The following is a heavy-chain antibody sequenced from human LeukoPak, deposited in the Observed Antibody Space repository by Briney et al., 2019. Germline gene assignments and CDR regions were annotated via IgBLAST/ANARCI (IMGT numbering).Heavy chain of an antibody. J-gene: IGHJ4*02. V-gene: IGHV3-66*01. CDR2: IYSGGST. CDR1: GFTVSSNY. CDR3: ARGPCSGSYLSY. Sequence: PGGSLRLSCAASGFTVSSNYMSWVRQAPGKGLEWVLVIYSGGSTYYADSVKGRFTVSRDNSKNTLYLEMNSLRAEDTAVYYWARGPCSGSYLSYWGQGTLVTVSS. D-gene: IGHD3-10*02.